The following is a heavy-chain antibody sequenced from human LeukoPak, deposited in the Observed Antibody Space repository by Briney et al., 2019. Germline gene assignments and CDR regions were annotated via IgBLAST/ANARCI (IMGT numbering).Heavy chain of an antibody. CDR2: ISAYNGNT. Sequence: ASVKVSCKASGYTFTSYGISWVRRAPGQGLEWMGWISAYNGNTNYAQKLQGRVTMTTDTSTSTAYMELSSLRSEDTAVYYCARTLITMIVVVTYDAFDIWGQGTMVTVSS. CDR3: ARTLITMIVVVTYDAFDI. J-gene: IGHJ3*02. V-gene: IGHV1-18*01. CDR1: GYTFTSYG. D-gene: IGHD3-22*01.